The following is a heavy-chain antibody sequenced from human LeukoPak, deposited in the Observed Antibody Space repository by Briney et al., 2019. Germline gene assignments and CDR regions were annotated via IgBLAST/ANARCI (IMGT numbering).Heavy chain of an antibody. J-gene: IGHJ4*02. CDR3: AKGTHVQRLAMHALHYFDY. CDR1: VFTFTAYW. V-gene: IGHV3-74*01. D-gene: IGHD6-25*01. CDR2: IKGDGSSI. Sequence: GGSLRLSCAASVFTFTAYWMYWVRQDPGKGLVWVSRIKGDGSSILYADSVKGRFNISRDTSKNTLYLQMNSLRAEDTAVYYCAKGTHVQRLAMHALHYFDYWGQGHLVTVPS.